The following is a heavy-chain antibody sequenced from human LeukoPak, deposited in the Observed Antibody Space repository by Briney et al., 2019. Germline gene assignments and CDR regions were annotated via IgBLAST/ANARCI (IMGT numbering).Heavy chain of an antibody. Sequence: PGGSLRLSCAASGFTFSYYAMHWVRQAPGKGLEWVSVIYSGGSTYYADSVKGRFTISRDNSKNTLYLQMNSLGAEDTAVYYCARVSESPLGHQFIAVAGTEAFDIWGQGTMVTVSS. J-gene: IGHJ3*02. D-gene: IGHD6-19*01. V-gene: IGHV3-66*01. CDR3: ARVSESPLGHQFIAVAGTEAFDI. CDR2: IYSGGST. CDR1: GFTFSYYA.